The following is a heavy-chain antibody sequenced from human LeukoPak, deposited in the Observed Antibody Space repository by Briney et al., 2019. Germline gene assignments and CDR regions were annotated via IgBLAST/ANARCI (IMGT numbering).Heavy chain of an antibody. CDR1: GFTFSSYW. D-gene: IGHD5-12*01. Sequence: GGSLRPSCAASGFTFSSYWMHWVRQAPGKGLVWVSRINSDGSSTSYADSVKGRFTISRDNAKNTLYLQMNSLRAEDTAVYYCAREASGYDWRLGYYGMDVWGQGTTVTVSS. V-gene: IGHV3-74*01. J-gene: IGHJ6*02. CDR3: AREASGYDWRLGYYGMDV. CDR2: INSDGSST.